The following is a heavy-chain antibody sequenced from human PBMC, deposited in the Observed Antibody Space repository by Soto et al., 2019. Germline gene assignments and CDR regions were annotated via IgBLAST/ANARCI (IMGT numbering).Heavy chain of an antibody. J-gene: IGHJ4*02. V-gene: IGHV3-30*18. CDR1: GFTFKSYG. D-gene: IGHD6-6*01. CDR3: AKGGVWDSRSSGGVDY. Sequence: QVQLVESGGGVVQPGRSLRLSCVASGFTFKSYGIHWVCQAPGKGLEWVAVISYDGSNKYYADSAKGRFTVSRDNSNNTLYLHMNSLRAEDTAVYYCAKGGVWDSRSSGGVDYWGQGTLVTVSS. CDR2: ISYDGSNK.